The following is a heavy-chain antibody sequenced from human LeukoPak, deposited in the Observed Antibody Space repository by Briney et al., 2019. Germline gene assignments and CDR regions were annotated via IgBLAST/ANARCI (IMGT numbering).Heavy chain of an antibody. CDR3: ATLGGSRPGFDY. CDR1: GYTVTSYY. V-gene: IGHV1-46*01. J-gene: IGHJ4*02. CDR2: INPSGGST. Sequence: ASVKVSCKASGYTVTSYYMHWVRQAPGQGLEWMGIINPSGGSTSYAQKFQGRVTMTRDTSTSTVYMELSSLRSEDTAVYYCATLGGSRPGFDYWGQGTLVTVSA. D-gene: IGHD2-15*01.